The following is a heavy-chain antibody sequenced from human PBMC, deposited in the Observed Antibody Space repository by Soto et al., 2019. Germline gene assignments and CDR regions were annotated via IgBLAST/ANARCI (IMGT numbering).Heavy chain of an antibody. CDR3: AKCSVGTVRTSGWCNWFDP. CDR2: IRVGGGDT. CDR1: GFTFSSSA. D-gene: IGHD6-19*01. V-gene: IGHV3-23*01. Sequence: EGRLSESGGGLAQPGGSRRLSCAASGFTFSSSAMNWVRQAPGKGLEWVSSIRVGGGDTFYADSVRGRFTVSRDISRNTLYLQMNSLRAEDTAIYYCAKCSVGTVRTSGWCNWFDPWGQGTLVTVSS. J-gene: IGHJ5*02.